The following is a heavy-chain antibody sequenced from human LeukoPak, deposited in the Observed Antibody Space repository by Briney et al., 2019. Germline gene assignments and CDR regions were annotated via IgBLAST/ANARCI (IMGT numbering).Heavy chain of an antibody. V-gene: IGHV3-23*01. D-gene: IGHD3-10*01. J-gene: IGHJ4*02. CDR3: AKVPVLLWFGELFRHYFDY. CDR2: ISGSGGST. CDR1: GFTFSSYA. Sequence: PGGSLRLSCAASGFTFSSYAMSWVRQAPGKGLEWVSAISGSGGSTYYADSVKGRFTISRDNSKNTLYLQMNSLRAEDTAVYYCAKVPVLLWFGELFRHYFDYWGQGTLVTVSS.